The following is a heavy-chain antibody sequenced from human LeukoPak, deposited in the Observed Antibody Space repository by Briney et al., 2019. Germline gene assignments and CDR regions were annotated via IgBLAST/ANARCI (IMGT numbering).Heavy chain of an antibody. V-gene: IGHV4-59*01. J-gene: IGHJ4*02. Sequence: SETLSLTCTVSGGSIRSFYCSWIRQPPGKGLEWIGYIHDSGSTKYNPSLKSRVTISVDTSKNQFSLNLSSVTAADTAVYYCARGVATISLLGVMTAYFFDYWGQGTLVTVSS. CDR2: IHDSGST. CDR1: GGSIRSFY. CDR3: ARGVATISLLGVMTAYFFDY. D-gene: IGHD5-12*01.